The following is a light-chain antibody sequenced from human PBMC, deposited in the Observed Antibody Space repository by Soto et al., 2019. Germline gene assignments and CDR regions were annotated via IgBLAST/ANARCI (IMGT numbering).Light chain of an antibody. Sequence: QSVLPQPPSVSAAPGPKVTISCSGSSSNIGGNSVSWYQQLPGTAPKLLIYDDDKRPSGIPDRFSGSKSGTSATLGITGFQTGDKADYYGPSYGDSLSGYVFGTGTKVTVL. V-gene: IGLV1-51*01. CDR3: PSYGDSLSGYV. J-gene: IGLJ1*01. CDR2: DDD. CDR1: SSNIGGNS.